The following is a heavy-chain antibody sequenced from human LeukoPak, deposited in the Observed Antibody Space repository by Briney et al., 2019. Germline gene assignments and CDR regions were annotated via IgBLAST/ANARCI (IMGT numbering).Heavy chain of an antibody. CDR3: ARAPPVRSSWYRGGFDY. D-gene: IGHD6-13*01. Sequence: ASVKVSCKASGYTFTSYAMHWVRQAPGQRLEWMGWINAGNGNTKYSQKFQGRVTITRDTSASTAYMEPSSLRSEDTAVYYCARAPPVRSSWYRGGFDYWGQGTLVTVSS. CDR1: GYTFTSYA. CDR2: INAGNGNT. J-gene: IGHJ4*02. V-gene: IGHV1-3*01.